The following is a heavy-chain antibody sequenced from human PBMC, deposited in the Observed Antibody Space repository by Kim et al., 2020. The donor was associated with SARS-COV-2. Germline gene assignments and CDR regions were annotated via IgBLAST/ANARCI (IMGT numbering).Heavy chain of an antibody. CDR3: ARGRAAAAGPYKNYYYYGMDV. V-gene: IGHV3-21*01. CDR1: GFTFSSYS. D-gene: IGHD6-13*01. J-gene: IGHJ6*02. Sequence: GGSLRLSCAASGFTFSSYSMNWVRQAPGKGLEWVSSISSSSSYIYYADSVKGRFTISRDNAKNSLYLQMNSLRAEDTAVYYCARGRAAAAGPYKNYYYYGMDVWGQGTTVTVSS. CDR2: ISSSSSYI.